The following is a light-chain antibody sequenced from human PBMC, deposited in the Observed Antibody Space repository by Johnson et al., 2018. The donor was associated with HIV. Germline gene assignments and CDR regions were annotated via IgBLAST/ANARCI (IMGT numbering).Light chain of an antibody. CDR2: DNN. CDR3: VGWDSSLSGYV. Sequence: QSVLTQPPSVSAAPGQKVTISCSGSSSNIGDNYVSWYQQLPGTAPKLLIYDNNNRPSGIPDRFSGSKSGTSATLGITGLQTGDEADYYCVGWDSSLSGYVFGTGTTVTVL. J-gene: IGLJ1*01. CDR1: SSNIGDNY. V-gene: IGLV1-51*01.